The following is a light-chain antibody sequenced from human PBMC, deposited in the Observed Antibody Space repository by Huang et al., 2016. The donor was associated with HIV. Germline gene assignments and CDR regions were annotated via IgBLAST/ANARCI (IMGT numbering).Light chain of an antibody. J-gene: IGKJ4*01. CDR2: GAS. CDR3: QQYNNWPVT. CDR1: DSVSTN. Sequence: EKVMAQSPGTLSVSPGERATLSCRASDSVSTNVAWSQQRPGQAPRLLIYGASTRATGIPARFSGSGSGTEFALTISSMQSEDFAVYYCQQYNNWPVTFGGGTKVEIK. V-gene: IGKV3-15*01.